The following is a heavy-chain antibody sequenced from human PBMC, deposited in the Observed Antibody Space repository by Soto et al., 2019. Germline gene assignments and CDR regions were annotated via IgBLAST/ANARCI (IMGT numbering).Heavy chain of an antibody. J-gene: IGHJ4*02. CDR3: ARRGCDSLFVSLDY. CDR1: GGSISSGDW. CDR2: IYSGGST. V-gene: IGHV4-4*02. Sequence: QVQLQESGPGLVKPSGTLSLTCAVSGGSISSGDWCWSWVRQSPGKGLEWIGEIYSGGSTTYNPSIKSRVTISADKSENQFSLRLSSVTAADTAVYYCARRGCDSLFVSLDYWGQGTLGTVSS. D-gene: IGHD2-21*02.